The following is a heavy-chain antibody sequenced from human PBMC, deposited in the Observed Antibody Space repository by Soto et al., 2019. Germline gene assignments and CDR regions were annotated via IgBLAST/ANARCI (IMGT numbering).Heavy chain of an antibody. J-gene: IGHJ6*02. D-gene: IGHD4-4*01. Sequence: GGSLRLSCAASGLTFSSYWMSWVRKDPGKGLEGLANIKQEGREKYYVVSVKCQFTTSRDNSKNSLYLQMNCLRAEDTAVYYCARESLVRWSPQYFMNVWGQGITVTVS. CDR3: ARESLVRWSPQYFMNV. CDR2: IKQEGREK. CDR1: GLTFSSYW. V-gene: IGHV3-7*01.